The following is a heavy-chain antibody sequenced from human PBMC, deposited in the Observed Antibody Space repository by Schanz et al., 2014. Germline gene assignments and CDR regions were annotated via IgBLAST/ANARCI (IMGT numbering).Heavy chain of an antibody. CDR3: ARSRGFDSIFDF. J-gene: IGHJ4*02. CDR2: ISGSSIHK. Sequence: VQLLESGGGLVQPGGSLRLSCAASGFTFSDYYMAWIRQAPGKGLEWVSHISGSSIHKNYADSVKGRFSISRDNAKNSLYLQMNSLRAEDTAVYYCARSRGFDSIFDFWGRGTLVTVSS. V-gene: IGHV3-11*03. D-gene: IGHD5-12*01. CDR1: GFTFSDYY.